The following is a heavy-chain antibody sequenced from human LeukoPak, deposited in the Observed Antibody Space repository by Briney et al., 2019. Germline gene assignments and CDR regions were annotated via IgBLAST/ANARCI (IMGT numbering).Heavy chain of an antibody. CDR3: ARDRLEWLLGLDP. D-gene: IGHD3-3*01. CDR2: IYTSGST. CDR1: GGSISSGSYY. Sequence: SQTLSLTCTVSGGSISSGSYYWSWIRQPAGKGLEWIGRIYTSGSTNYNPSLKSRVTISVDTSKNQFSLKLSSVTAADTAVYYRARDRLEWLLGLDPWGQGTLVTVSS. V-gene: IGHV4-61*02. J-gene: IGHJ5*02.